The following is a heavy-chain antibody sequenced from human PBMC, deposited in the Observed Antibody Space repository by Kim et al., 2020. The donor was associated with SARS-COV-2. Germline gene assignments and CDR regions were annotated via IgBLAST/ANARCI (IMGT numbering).Heavy chain of an antibody. D-gene: IGHD3-3*01. CDR1: GGSFSGYY. CDR3: ARAVGLTMFGGVSGAGHN. V-gene: IGHV4-34*01. Sequence: SETLSLTCAVYGGSFSGYYWSWIRQPPGKGLEWIGEINHSGSTNYNPPPKSRVTISVDTSKNQFSLKLSSVTAADTAVYYCARAVGLTMFGGVSGAGHN. CDR2: INHSGST. J-gene: IGHJ5*01.